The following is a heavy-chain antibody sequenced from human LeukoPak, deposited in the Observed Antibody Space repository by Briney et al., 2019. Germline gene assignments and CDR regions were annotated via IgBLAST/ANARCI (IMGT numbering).Heavy chain of an antibody. J-gene: IGHJ4*02. CDR2: IYYSGST. Sequence: SETLSLTCTVSGGSISSGGYYWSWIRQHPGKGLEWIGYIYYSGSTYYNPSLKSRVTISVDTSKNQFSLKLSSVTAADTAVYYCARVRSDYVDHWGQGTLVTVSS. CDR1: GGSISSGGYY. V-gene: IGHV4-31*03. CDR3: ARVRSDYVDH. D-gene: IGHD6-19*01.